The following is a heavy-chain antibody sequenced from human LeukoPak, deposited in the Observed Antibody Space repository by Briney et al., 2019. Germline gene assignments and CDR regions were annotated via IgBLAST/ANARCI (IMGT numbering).Heavy chain of an antibody. Sequence: ASVKVSCKASGYTFTSYDINWVRQATGQGLEWMGWMNPNSGNTGYAQKFQGRVTMTRNTSISTAYMELSSLRSEDTAVYYCARGPNFALCSCYFFDYWGQGTLVTVSS. D-gene: IGHD3-3*01. CDR2: MNPNSGNT. CDR1: GYTFTSYD. V-gene: IGHV1-8*01. J-gene: IGHJ4*02. CDR3: ARGPNFALCSCYFFDY.